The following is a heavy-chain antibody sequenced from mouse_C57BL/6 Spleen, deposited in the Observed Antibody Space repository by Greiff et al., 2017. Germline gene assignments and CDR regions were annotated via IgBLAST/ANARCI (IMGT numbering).Heavy chain of an antibody. CDR3: ARDRGGNYGYFDV. J-gene: IGHJ1*03. D-gene: IGHD1-1*01. CDR1: GFTFSSYA. V-gene: IGHV5-4*01. CDR2: ISDGGSYT. Sequence: EVQVVESGGGLVKPGGSLKLSCAASGFTFSSYAMSWVRQTPEKRLEWVATISDGGSYTYYPDNVKGRFTISRDNAKNNLYLQMSHLKSEDTAMYYCARDRGGNYGYFDVWGTGTTVTVSS.